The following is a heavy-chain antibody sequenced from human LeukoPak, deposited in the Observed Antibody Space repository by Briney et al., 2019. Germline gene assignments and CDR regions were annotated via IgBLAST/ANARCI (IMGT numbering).Heavy chain of an antibody. CDR2: IYYSGST. CDR1: GGSISSSSYY. Sequence: PSETLSLTCTVSGGSISSSSYYWGWIRQPPGKGLEWIGSIYYSGSTYHNPSLKSRVTISVDTSKNQFSLKLSSVTAADTAVYYCARLVQAYDFWSGYYHWGRAVDYFDYWGQGTLVTVSS. J-gene: IGHJ4*02. D-gene: IGHD3-3*01. CDR3: ARLVQAYDFWSGYYHWGRAVDYFDY. V-gene: IGHV4-39*01.